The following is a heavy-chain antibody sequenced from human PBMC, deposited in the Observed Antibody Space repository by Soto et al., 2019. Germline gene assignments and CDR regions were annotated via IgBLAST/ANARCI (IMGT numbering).Heavy chain of an antibody. D-gene: IGHD6-19*01. J-gene: IGHJ4*02. CDR3: ARGWEVAGRGDFDY. Sequence: ASGKVSCKASGYTFTSYGISWVRQAPGQGLEWMGWISAYNGNTNYAQKLQGRVTMTTDTSTSTAYMELRSLRSDDTAVYYCARGWEVAGRGDFDYWGQGTLVTVSS. CDR1: GYTFTSYG. V-gene: IGHV1-18*04. CDR2: ISAYNGNT.